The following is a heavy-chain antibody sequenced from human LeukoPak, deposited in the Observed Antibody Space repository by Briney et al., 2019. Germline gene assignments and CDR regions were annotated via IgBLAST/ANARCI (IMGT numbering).Heavy chain of an antibody. D-gene: IGHD3-16*01. CDR2: IWYDGSHK. Sequence: GGSLRLSCAASGFTFSSYGMHWVRQAPGKGLEWVAVIWYDGSHKYYADSVKGRFTISRDNSKNTLYLQMNSLRAEDTAVFHCARDQAGGGNYFDYWGQGTLVTVSS. J-gene: IGHJ4*02. V-gene: IGHV3-33*01. CDR1: GFTFSSYG. CDR3: ARDQAGGGNYFDY.